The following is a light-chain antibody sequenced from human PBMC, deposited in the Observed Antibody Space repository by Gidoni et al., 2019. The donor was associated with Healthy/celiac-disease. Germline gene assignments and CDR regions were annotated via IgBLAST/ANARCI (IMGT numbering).Light chain of an antibody. V-gene: IGKV1-39*01. Sequence: DIQMTQSPSSLSASVGDSVTITCRASQSISSYLNWYQQKPGKAPKLLIYAAYRLQWGVPSRFSGSGAETDFTHTISSLQPEDFATYYCQQSYSTPWTFXQXTKVEIK. CDR2: AAY. CDR1: QSISSY. CDR3: QQSYSTPWT. J-gene: IGKJ1*01.